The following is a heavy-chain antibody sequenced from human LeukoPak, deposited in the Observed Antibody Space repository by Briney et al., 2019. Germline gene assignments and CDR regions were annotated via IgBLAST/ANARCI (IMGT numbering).Heavy chain of an antibody. V-gene: IGHV3-33*06. CDR1: GFTFSSYG. CDR2: IWYDGSNK. Sequence: GGSLRLSCAASGFTFSSYGMHWVRQAPGKGLEWVAVIWYDGSNKYYADSVKGRFTISRDNSKNTLYLQMNSLRAEDTAVYYCAKDRGMYSNYNYFDYWGQGTLVTVSS. J-gene: IGHJ4*02. D-gene: IGHD6-13*01. CDR3: AKDRGMYSNYNYFDY.